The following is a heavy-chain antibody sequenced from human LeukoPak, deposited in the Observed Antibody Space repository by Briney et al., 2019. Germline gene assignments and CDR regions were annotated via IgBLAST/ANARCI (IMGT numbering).Heavy chain of an antibody. V-gene: IGHV4-34*01. J-gene: IGHJ1*01. CDR3: ARSGLRYSSSWYGYSQH. Sequence: KTSETLSLTCAVYGGSFSGYYWSWIRQPPGKGLEWIGEINHSGSTNYNPSLKSRVTISVDTSKNQFSLKLSSVTAADTAVYYCARSGLRYSSSWYGYSQHWGQGTLVTVSS. D-gene: IGHD6-13*01. CDR1: GGSFSGYY. CDR2: INHSGST.